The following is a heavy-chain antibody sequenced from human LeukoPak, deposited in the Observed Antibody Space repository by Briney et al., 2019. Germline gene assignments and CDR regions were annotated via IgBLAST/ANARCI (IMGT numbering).Heavy chain of an antibody. CDR3: ARSVVTGTTGALFYYFDY. CDR2: ISWDGGST. CDR1: GFTFDDYT. Sequence: GGSLRLSCAASGFTFDDYTMHWVRQAPGKGLEWVSLISWDGGSTYYADSVKGRFTISRDNAKNSLYLQMNSLRAEDTAVYYCARSVVTGTTGALFYYFDYWGQGTLVTVSS. J-gene: IGHJ4*02. D-gene: IGHD1-7*01. V-gene: IGHV3-43*01.